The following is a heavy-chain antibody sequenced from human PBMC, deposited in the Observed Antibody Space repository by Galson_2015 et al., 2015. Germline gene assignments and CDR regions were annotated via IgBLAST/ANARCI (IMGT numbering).Heavy chain of an antibody. CDR3: ARGPPRGGWLDT. CDR1: GISIRSAYW. V-gene: IGHV4-4*02. D-gene: IGHD3-10*01. CDR2: IHQSGST. Sequence: SETLSLTCSISGISIRSAYWWNWVRQSPGKGLEWIGEIHQSGSTTANPSLRSRLTMSVDKSKNYVSLTLTSVTAADTALYFCARGPPRGGWLDTWGQGTLVTVSS. J-gene: IGHJ5*02.